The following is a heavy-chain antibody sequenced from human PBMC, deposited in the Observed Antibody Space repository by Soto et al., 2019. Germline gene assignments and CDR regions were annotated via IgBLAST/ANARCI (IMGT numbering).Heavy chain of an antibody. J-gene: IGHJ5*02. CDR1: ADTFTSYY. Sequence: GASVKVSCKAPADTFTSYYIHWVRQAPGHGLEWMGIINPNGGSTSFAQKFQGRVTMTRDTSRRTVYMELRSLRSDDTAIYYCARSSGGNFGIIIEGSNWFDPWGQGTLVTVSS. CDR3: ARSSGGNFGIIIEGSNWFDP. D-gene: IGHD3-3*01. CDR2: INPNGGST. V-gene: IGHV1-46*01.